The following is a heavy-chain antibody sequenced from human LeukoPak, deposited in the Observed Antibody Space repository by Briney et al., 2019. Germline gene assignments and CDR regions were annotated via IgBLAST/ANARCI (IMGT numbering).Heavy chain of an antibody. J-gene: IGHJ4*02. CDR1: GFTFSTYA. Sequence: GGSLRLSCAASGFTFSTYAMHWVRQAPGKGLEWVSTISGSAESTYYADSVKGRFTISRDNSKNTLYLQMSSLRAEDTALYYCAKDGVGGSGNYYSDYWGQGTLVTVSS. CDR2: ISGSAEST. D-gene: IGHD3-10*01. CDR3: AKDGVGGSGNYYSDY. V-gene: IGHV3-23*01.